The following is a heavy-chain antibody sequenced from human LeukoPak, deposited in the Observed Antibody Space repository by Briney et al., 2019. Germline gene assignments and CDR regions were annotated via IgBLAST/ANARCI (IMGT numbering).Heavy chain of an antibody. D-gene: IGHD3-22*01. CDR3: ARVEYYYDSSGYYSRTYYFDY. V-gene: IGHV3-30-3*01. CDR2: ISYDGSNK. J-gene: IGHJ4*02. Sequence: PGGSLRLSCAASGFTFSSYAMHWVRQAPGKGLEWVAVISYDGSNKYYADSVKGRFTISRDNSKNTLYLQMNSLRAEDTAVYYCARVEYYYDSSGYYSRTYYFDYWGQGTLVTVSS. CDR1: GFTFSSYA.